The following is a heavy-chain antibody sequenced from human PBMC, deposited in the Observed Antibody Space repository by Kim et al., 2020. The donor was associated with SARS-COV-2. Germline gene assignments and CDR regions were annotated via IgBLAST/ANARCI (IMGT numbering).Heavy chain of an antibody. V-gene: IGHV4-4*07. Sequence: SETLSLTCTVSGDSLSSDYWSWNRQPAGKGLEWIGRIYTSGRTNYNPSLQSRVTMSVDMSKNQSSLKLSSVTAADTAVYYCASAFGHCGQGTLVTVSP. CDR2: IYTSGRT. J-gene: IGHJ1*01. D-gene: IGHD3-16*01. CDR1: GDSLSSDY. CDR3: ASAFGH.